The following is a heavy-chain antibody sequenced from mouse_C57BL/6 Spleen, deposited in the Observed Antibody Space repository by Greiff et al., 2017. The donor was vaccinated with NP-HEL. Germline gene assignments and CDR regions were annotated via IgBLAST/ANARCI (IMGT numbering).Heavy chain of an antibody. CDR1: GFTFSDYY. CDR2: INYDGSST. V-gene: IGHV5-16*01. Sequence: EVHLVESEGGLVQPGSSMKLSCTASGFTFSDYYMAWVRQVPEKGLEWVANINYDGSSTYYLDSLKSRFIISRDNAKNILYLQMSSLKSEDTATYYCARDMSYVDWYFDVWGTGTTVTVSS. J-gene: IGHJ1*03. CDR3: ARDMSYVDWYFDV. D-gene: IGHD1-1*01.